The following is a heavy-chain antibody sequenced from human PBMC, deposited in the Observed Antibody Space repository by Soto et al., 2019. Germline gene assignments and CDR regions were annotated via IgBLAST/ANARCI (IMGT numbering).Heavy chain of an antibody. V-gene: IGHV4-34*01. J-gene: IGHJ5*02. CDR2: INHSGST. Sequence: SETLSLTCAVYGGSFSGYYWSWIRQPPGKGLEWIGEINHSGSTNYNPSLKSRVTISVDTSENQFSLKLSSVTAADTAVYYCARGPPIQYCSGGSCNSRWFDPWGQGTLVTVSS. CDR3: ARGPPIQYCSGGSCNSRWFDP. CDR1: GGSFSGYY. D-gene: IGHD2-15*01.